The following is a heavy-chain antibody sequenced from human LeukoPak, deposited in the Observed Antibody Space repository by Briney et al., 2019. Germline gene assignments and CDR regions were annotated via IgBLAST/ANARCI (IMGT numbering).Heavy chain of an antibody. J-gene: IGHJ6*03. D-gene: IGHD1-1*01. CDR1: GFTFSSYG. CDR2: IWYGGSNK. V-gene: IGHV3-30*02. Sequence: PGGSLRLSCAASGFTFSSYGMHWVRQAPGKGLEWVAVIWYGGSNKYYADSVKGRFTISRDNSKNTLYLQMNSLRAEDTAVYYCAKGPLTNYYMDVWGKGTTVTVSS. CDR3: AKGPLTNYYMDV.